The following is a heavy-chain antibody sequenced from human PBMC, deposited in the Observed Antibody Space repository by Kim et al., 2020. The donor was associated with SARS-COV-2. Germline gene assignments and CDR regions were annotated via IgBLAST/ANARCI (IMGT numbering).Heavy chain of an antibody. J-gene: IGHJ4*02. CDR3: ARGCRTIFGVGPETPDYFDY. CDR2: IYYSGST. CDR1: GGSISSGGYY. D-gene: IGHD3-3*01. Sequence: SETLSLTCTVSGGSISSGGYYWSWIRQHPGKGLEWIGYIYYSGSTYYNPSLKSRVTISVDTSKNQFSLKLSSVTAADTAVYYCARGCRTIFGVGPETPDYFDYWGQGTLVTVSS. V-gene: IGHV4-31*03.